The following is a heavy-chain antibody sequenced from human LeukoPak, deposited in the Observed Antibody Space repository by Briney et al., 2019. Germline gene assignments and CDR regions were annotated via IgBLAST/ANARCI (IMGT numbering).Heavy chain of an antibody. CDR1: GYSFASYW. V-gene: IGHV5-51*01. Sequence: PGESLKISCKGSGYSFASYWIGWVRQTPGKGLEWMGIIYPGDSDTRYSPSFQGQVTISADKSISTAYLQWSSLKASDTAMYYCARGGHGSGYLKGPDHYYYYMDVWGKGTTVTVSS. CDR2: IYPGDSDT. CDR3: ARGGHGSGYLKGPDHYYYYMDV. D-gene: IGHD3-3*01. J-gene: IGHJ6*03.